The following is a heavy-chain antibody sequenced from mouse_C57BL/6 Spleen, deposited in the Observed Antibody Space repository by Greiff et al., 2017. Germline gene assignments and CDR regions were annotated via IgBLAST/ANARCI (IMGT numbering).Heavy chain of an antibody. Sequence: VKLQESGPGLVAPSQSLSITCTVSGFSLTSYAISWVRQPPGKGLEWLGVIWTGGGTNYNSALKSRLSISKDNSKSQVFLKMNSLQTDDTARYYCARNSYYGSRGYWYFDVWGTGTTVTVSS. V-gene: IGHV2-9-1*01. CDR3: ARNSYYGSRGYWYFDV. CDR1: GFSLTSYA. J-gene: IGHJ1*03. CDR2: IWTGGGT. D-gene: IGHD1-1*01.